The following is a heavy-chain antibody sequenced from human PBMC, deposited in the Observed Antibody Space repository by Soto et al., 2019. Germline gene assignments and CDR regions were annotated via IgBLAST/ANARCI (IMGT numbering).Heavy chain of an antibody. V-gene: IGHV4-61*08. D-gene: IGHD6-13*01. CDR3: ASSNIAAAGFYYYGMDV. CDR1: SGSISSADYY. J-gene: IGHJ6*02. Sequence: SETLSLTCTVSSGSISSADYYWSWMRQPPGKGLEWIGYIYYSGSTNYNPSLKSRVTISVDTSKNQFSLKLSSVTAADTAVYYCASSNIAAAGFYYYGMDVWGRGTTVTVSS. CDR2: IYYSGST.